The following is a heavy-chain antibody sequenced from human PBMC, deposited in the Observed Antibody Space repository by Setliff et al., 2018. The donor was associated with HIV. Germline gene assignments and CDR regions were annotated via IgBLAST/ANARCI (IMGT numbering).Heavy chain of an antibody. V-gene: IGHV3-30*07. Sequence: GGSLRLSCTASGFTFSDSVMHWVRQPPGTGLEWVAAISVDGSGKFYADSVKGRFTISRDNAKNSLYLQMNSLRAEDTAVYYCARDSGGWYPTGDYYYYYMDVWGKGTTVTVSS. CDR1: GFTFSDSV. D-gene: IGHD6-19*01. CDR3: ARDSGGWYPTGDYYYYYMDV. J-gene: IGHJ6*03. CDR2: ISVDGSGK.